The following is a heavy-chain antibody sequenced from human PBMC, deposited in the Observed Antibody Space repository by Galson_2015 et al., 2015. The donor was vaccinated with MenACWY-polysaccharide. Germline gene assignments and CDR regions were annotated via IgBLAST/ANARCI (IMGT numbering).Heavy chain of an antibody. CDR2: FSGTDDNT. CDR3: AKGLGSFDF. Sequence: SLRLSCAASGFPFSRYAMTWVRQAPGKGLEWVSTFSGTDDNTCYAASVKGRFTISRDNSKNTLYLQMNSLRAEDTAIYYCAKGLGSFDFWGQGTLVTVSS. J-gene: IGHJ4*02. V-gene: IGHV3-23*01. CDR1: GFPFSRYA. D-gene: IGHD3-10*01.